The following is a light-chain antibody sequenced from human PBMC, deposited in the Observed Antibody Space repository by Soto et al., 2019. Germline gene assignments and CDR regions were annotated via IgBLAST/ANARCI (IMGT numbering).Light chain of an antibody. Sequence: QSALTQPASVSGSPGQSITISCTGTSSDVGGYSYVSWYQQHPGKAPKLMIYDVSNRPSGVSNRFSGSKSGNTASLTISGLQAEDEADYYCGSYTSSSTPYVFGTGTKVTVL. CDR3: GSYTSSSTPYV. J-gene: IGLJ1*01. CDR2: DVS. CDR1: SSDVGGYSY. V-gene: IGLV2-14*01.